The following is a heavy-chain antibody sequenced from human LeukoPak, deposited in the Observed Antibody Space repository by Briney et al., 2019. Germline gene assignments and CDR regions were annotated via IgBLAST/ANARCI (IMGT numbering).Heavy chain of an antibody. Sequence: GGSPRLSCAASGFTFSSYAMSWVRQAPGKGLEWVSAISGSGGSTYYADSVKGRFTISRDNSKNTLYLQMNSLRAEDTAVYYCAKYSSSWYFAYFDYWGQGTLVTASS. J-gene: IGHJ4*02. V-gene: IGHV3-23*01. CDR1: GFTFSSYA. D-gene: IGHD6-13*01. CDR2: ISGSGGST. CDR3: AKYSSSWYFAYFDY.